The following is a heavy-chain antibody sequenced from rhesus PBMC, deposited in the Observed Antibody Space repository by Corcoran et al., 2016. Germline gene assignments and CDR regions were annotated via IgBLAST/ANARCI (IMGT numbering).Heavy chain of an antibody. D-gene: IGHD3-3*01. Sequence: QLQLQESGPGLVKPSETLSLPCAVSGGSISSNWWSWIRQPPGKGLEWIGRISGSGGSTRYNPSLKSRVTISTDTSKNQLSLKLISVTAADTAVYYCARDGMDWLVAPLGYWGQGVLVTVSS. CDR1: GGSISSNW. J-gene: IGHJ4*01. CDR3: ARDGMDWLVAPLGY. V-gene: IGHV4-173*01. CDR2: ISGSGGST.